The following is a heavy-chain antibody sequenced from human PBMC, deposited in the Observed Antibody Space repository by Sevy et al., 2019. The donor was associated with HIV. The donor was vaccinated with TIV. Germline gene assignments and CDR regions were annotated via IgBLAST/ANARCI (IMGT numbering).Heavy chain of an antibody. CDR2: ISSSSSYI. CDR1: GFTFSSYS. J-gene: IGHJ4*02. Sequence: GGSLSLSCVASGFTFSSYSMNWVRQAPGKGLEWVSSISSSSSYIYYADSVKGRFTISRDNAKNSLYLQMNSLRAEDTAVYYCASGVGYSSSWPPDYWGQGTLVTVSS. CDR3: ASGVGYSSSWPPDY. D-gene: IGHD6-13*01. V-gene: IGHV3-21*01.